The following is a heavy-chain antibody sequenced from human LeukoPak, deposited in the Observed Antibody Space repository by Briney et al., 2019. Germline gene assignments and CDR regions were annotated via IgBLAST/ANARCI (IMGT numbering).Heavy chain of an antibody. Sequence: GGSLRLSCAASGFTFSSYWMSWVRQAPGKGLEWVSAISGSGVSTYYADSVKGRFTISRDNSKNTVYLQMNSLRAEDTAVYYCAKDSQYYYDSSGYSSFDYWGQGTLVTVSS. V-gene: IGHV3-23*01. CDR1: GFTFSSYW. CDR3: AKDSQYYYDSSGYSSFDY. CDR2: ISGSGVST. J-gene: IGHJ4*02. D-gene: IGHD3-22*01.